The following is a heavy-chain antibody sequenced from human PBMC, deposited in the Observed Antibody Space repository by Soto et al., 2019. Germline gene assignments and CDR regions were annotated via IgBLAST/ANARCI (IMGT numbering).Heavy chain of an antibody. V-gene: IGHV1-3*01. CDR3: ARDVAAAAP. CDR2: INAGNGNT. CDR1: GYTFTSYA. Sequence: QVQLVQSGAEVEKPGASVKVSCKASGYTFTSYAMHWLRQAPGQRLEWMGWINAGNGNTKYSQKVQGRVSITRDTSASTAYMELSSLTSEDTAVYYCARDVAAAAPWGQGTLVTVSS. D-gene: IGHD6-13*01. J-gene: IGHJ5*02.